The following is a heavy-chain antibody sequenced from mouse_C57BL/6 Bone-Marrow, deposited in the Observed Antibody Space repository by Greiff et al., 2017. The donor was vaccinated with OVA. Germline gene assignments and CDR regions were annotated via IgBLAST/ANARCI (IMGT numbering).Heavy chain of an antibody. CDR3: ARHNYDYDDGPYYAMDY. CDR1: EYEFPSHD. D-gene: IGHD2-4*01. V-gene: IGHV5-2*01. J-gene: IGHJ4*01. CDR2: INSDGGST. Sequence: EVNLVESGGGLVQPGESLKLSCESNEYEFPSHDMSWVRKTPEKRLELVAAINSDGGSTYYPDTMERRFIISRDNTKKTLYLQMSSLRSEDTALYYCARHNYDYDDGPYYAMDYWGQGTSVTVSS.